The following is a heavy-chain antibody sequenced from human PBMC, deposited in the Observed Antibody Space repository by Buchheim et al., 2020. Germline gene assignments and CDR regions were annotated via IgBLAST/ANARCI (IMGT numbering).Heavy chain of an antibody. D-gene: IGHD1-26*01. CDR1: GFTFSSYA. V-gene: IGHV3-23*01. J-gene: IGHJ3*02. Sequence: EVQLLESGGGLVQPGGSLRLSCAASGFTFSSYAMSWVRQAPGKGLEWVSAISGVGGSTYYADSVKGRFTISRDNSKNTLYLQMKSLRAEDTAVYYCAKDWIGMWELPDDAFDIWGQGT. CDR2: ISGVGGST. CDR3: AKDWIGMWELPDDAFDI.